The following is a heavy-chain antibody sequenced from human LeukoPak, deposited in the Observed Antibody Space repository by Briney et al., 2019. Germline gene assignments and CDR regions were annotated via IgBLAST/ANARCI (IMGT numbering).Heavy chain of an antibody. D-gene: IGHD2-15*01. Sequence: GGSLRLSCTASGFTFDNYAIHWVRQAPGKGLEWVSGISWNSGNIGYADSVKGRFTISRDNAKNSLYLQMNSLRTEDTALYYCAKDRGGLAYYYGMDVWGQGTTVTVS. CDR3: AKDRGGLAYYYGMDV. CDR1: GFTFDNYA. V-gene: IGHV3-9*01. J-gene: IGHJ6*02. CDR2: ISWNSGNI.